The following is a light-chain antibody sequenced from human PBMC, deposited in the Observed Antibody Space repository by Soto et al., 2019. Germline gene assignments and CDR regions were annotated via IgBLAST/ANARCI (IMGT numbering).Light chain of an antibody. CDR1: QTVRGSY. Sequence: EIVLTQSPGTLSLSPGERATLSCRASQTVRGSYLAWFQQKPGQAPRLLIYAASTRAAGVPDWFSGSGSGTNLSLTINRLEPEDFAVYYCQHYDPSPWTFGQGTKVEIK. J-gene: IGKJ1*01. CDR3: QHYDPSPWT. CDR2: AAS. V-gene: IGKV3-20*01.